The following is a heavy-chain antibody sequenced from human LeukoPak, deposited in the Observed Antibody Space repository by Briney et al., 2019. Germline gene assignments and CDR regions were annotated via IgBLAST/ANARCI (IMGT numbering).Heavy chain of an antibody. V-gene: IGHV4-39*01. D-gene: IGHD3-22*01. CDR3: ARVHYYDASDYSTSNWFDP. CDR1: GGSISSSSYY. J-gene: IGHJ5*02. CDR2: IYYSGST. Sequence: SETLSLTCTVSGGSISSSSYYWGWIRQPPGKGLEWIGSIYYSGSTYYNPSLKSRVTISVGTSKNQFSLKLSSVTAADTAVYYCARVHYYDASDYSTSNWFDPWGQGTLVTVSS.